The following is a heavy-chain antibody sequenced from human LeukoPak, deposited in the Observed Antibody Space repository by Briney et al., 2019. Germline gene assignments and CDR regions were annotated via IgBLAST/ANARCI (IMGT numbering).Heavy chain of an antibody. CDR3: AKDWGYGSGTYFTG. CDR1: GFTFSSYS. Sequence: GGSLRLSCLASGFTFSSYSMHWVRQAPGKGLEWVAVILFDGSNKYYTDSVKGRFTTSRDNSKNTLFLQMNTLSAEDTGVYYCAKDWGYGSGTYFTGWGQGTLVTVSS. CDR2: ILFDGSNK. D-gene: IGHD3-10*01. J-gene: IGHJ4*02. V-gene: IGHV3-30-3*01.